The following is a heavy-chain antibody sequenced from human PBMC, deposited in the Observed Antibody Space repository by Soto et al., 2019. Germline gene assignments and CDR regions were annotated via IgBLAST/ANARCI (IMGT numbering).Heavy chain of an antibody. Sequence: ASVKVSCKASGYTFTGYYMHWVRQAPGQGPEWMGWINPNSGGTNYAQKFQGRVTMTRDTSISTAYMELSRLRSDDTAVYYCARGFDYEARNAFDIWGQGTMVTVSS. D-gene: IGHD4-17*01. J-gene: IGHJ3*02. CDR2: INPNSGGT. V-gene: IGHV1-2*02. CDR3: ARGFDYEARNAFDI. CDR1: GYTFTGYY.